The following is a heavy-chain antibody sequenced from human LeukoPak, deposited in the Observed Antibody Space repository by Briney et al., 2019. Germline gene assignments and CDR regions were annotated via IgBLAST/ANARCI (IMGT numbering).Heavy chain of an antibody. CDR2: IKYDGSEI. Sequence: QPGGYLRLSCAASGFTLSSYWMSWVRQAPGKGLEWVANIKYDGSEIYYVDSVKGRFTISRDIAKNSLNLQMNGLRAEDTAVYYCARDIAAAGLFFDYWGQGTLVTVSS. CDR3: ARDIAAAGLFFDY. V-gene: IGHV3-7*01. CDR1: GFTLSSYW. J-gene: IGHJ4*02. D-gene: IGHD6-13*01.